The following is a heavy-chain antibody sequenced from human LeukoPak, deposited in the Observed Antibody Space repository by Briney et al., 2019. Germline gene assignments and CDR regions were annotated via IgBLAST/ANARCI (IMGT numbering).Heavy chain of an antibody. CDR1: GYSFTSYW. J-gene: IGHJ6*03. Sequence: GESLKISCKGSGYSFTSYWIGWVRQMPGKGLEWMGIIYPGGSDTRYSPSFQGQVTVSADKSISTAYLQWSSLKASDTAMYYCARLRCYGCYYMDVWGKGTTVTVSS. CDR2: IYPGGSDT. CDR3: ARLRCYGCYYMDV. D-gene: IGHD2-2*01. V-gene: IGHV5-51*01.